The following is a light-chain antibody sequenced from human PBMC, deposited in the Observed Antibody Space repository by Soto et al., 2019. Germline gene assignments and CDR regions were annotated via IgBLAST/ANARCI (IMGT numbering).Light chain of an antibody. V-gene: IGKV1-27*01. Sequence: DIQMTQSPSSLSASVGDRVTITCRASQGISTYLAWYQQKPGTVPKLLIFAASTLQSGVPSRFSGSGSGTDFTLTISSLQPEDFATYYCQNYNGAPSTFGQGTKVEIK. CDR1: QGISTY. J-gene: IGKJ1*01. CDR2: AAS. CDR3: QNYNGAPST.